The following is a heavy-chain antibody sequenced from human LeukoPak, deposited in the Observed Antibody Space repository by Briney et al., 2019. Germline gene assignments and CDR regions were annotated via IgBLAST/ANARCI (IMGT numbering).Heavy chain of an antibody. Sequence: GGSLRLSCAASGFTFSSYWMHWVRQAPGKGLEWVAFIRYDGSNKYYADSVKGRFTISRDNSKNTLYLQMNSLRAEDTAMYYCAKVVTSSSFVPDYWGQGTLVTVSS. V-gene: IGHV3-30*02. CDR1: GFTFSSYW. J-gene: IGHJ4*02. CDR3: AKVVTSSSFVPDY. D-gene: IGHD2-2*01. CDR2: IRYDGSNK.